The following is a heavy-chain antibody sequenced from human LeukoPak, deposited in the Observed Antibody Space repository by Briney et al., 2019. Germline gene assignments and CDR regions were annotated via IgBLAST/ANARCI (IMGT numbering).Heavy chain of an antibody. D-gene: IGHD2-15*01. V-gene: IGHV3-23*01. CDR1: GFTFSNYA. CDR3: ATLGGDY. Sequence: PGGSLRLSCAASGFTFSNYAMSWVRQATGKGLEWVSTIYFSGGDTYSADSVKGRFTISRDNAKNTLYLQMNSLRAEDTAIYYCATLGGDYWGQGTLVTVSS. J-gene: IGHJ4*02. CDR2: IYFSGGDT.